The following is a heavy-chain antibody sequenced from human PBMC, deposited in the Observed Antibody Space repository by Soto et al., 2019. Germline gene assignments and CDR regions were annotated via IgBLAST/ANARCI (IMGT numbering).Heavy chain of an antibody. V-gene: IGHV1-69*13. Sequence: ASVKVSCKASGGTFSSYAISWVRQAPGQGLEWMGGIIPIFGTANYAQKFQGRVTITADESTSTAYMELSSLRSEDTAVYYCAREWRYYDKTGMDVWGQGTTVTVSS. CDR1: GGTFSSYA. J-gene: IGHJ6*02. D-gene: IGHD3-22*01. CDR3: AREWRYYDKTGMDV. CDR2: IIPIFGTA.